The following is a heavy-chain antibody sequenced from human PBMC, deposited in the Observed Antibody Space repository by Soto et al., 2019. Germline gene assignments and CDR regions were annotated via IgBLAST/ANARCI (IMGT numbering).Heavy chain of an antibody. D-gene: IGHD6-19*01. CDR2: IYGGDST. Sequence: GGSLRLSCAASGFSVTSKYMNWVRQPPGKGLEWVSVIYGGDSTYYADSVKGRFTISRDNSQNTVFLQMNSLRAEDTAVYYCARGSSVAGTIFDYWGQGTLVTV. J-gene: IGHJ4*02. V-gene: IGHV3-66*01. CDR1: GFSVTSKY. CDR3: ARGSSVAGTIFDY.